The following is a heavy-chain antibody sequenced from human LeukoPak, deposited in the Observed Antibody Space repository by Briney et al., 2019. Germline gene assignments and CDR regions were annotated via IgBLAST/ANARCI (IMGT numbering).Heavy chain of an antibody. Sequence: SETLSLTCTVSGGSISSSNYYWGWIRQPPGKGLEWIGNVYYGGNTYNNPSLKSRVTMSVDTSKNQFSLKLNSVTAADTAIYHCARRVSSLDAFDIWGQGTMVTVSS. CDR3: ARRVSSLDAFDI. CDR2: VYYGGNT. V-gene: IGHV4-39*01. D-gene: IGHD2-15*01. J-gene: IGHJ3*02. CDR1: GGSISSSNYY.